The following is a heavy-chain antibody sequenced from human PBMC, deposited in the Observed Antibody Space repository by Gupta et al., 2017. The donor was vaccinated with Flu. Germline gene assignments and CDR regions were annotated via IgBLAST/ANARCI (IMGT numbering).Heavy chain of an antibody. CDR2: IASDGSHK. V-gene: IGHV3-30*18. CDR1: GFTLSSYG. Sequence: QMKLVGSGGGVDQLGTSLRSSCEALGFTLSSYGLQWVGQPPGKGLEWVADIASDGSHKDYADSVRGRFTISRDNSKNTLTLEMDSLRVEDTAVYYCAKDGPWTASCPYYCYYMDVWGKGTTVTVSS. D-gene: IGHD2-2*01. CDR3: AKDGPWTASCPYYCYYMDV. J-gene: IGHJ6*03.